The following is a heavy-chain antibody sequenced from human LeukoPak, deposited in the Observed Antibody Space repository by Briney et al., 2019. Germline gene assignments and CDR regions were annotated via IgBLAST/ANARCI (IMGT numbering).Heavy chain of an antibody. D-gene: IGHD2-2*01. CDR2: IYYSGST. J-gene: IGHJ4*02. CDR3: ARQLGYCSSTSCYADKVDY. Sequence: SEALSLTCTVSGGSISSSSYYWGWIRQPPGKGLEWIGSIYYSGSTYYNPSLKSRVTISVDTSKNQFSLKLSSVTAADAAVYYCARQLGYCSSTSCYADKVDYWGQGTLVTVSS. V-gene: IGHV4-39*01. CDR1: GGSISSSSYY.